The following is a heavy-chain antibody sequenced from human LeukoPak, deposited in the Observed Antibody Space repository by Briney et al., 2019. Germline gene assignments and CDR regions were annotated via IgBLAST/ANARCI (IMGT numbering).Heavy chain of an antibody. V-gene: IGHV1-69*06. D-gene: IGHD6-19*01. CDR2: IIPIFGTA. J-gene: IGHJ3*02. CDR3: ARDSSSGWWDAFDI. Sequence: SVKVSCKASGGTFSSYAISWVRQAPGQGLEWMGGIIPIFGTADYAQKFQGRVTITADKSTSTAYVELSSLRSEDTAVYYCARDSSSGWWDAFDIWGQGTMVTVSS. CDR1: GGTFSSYA.